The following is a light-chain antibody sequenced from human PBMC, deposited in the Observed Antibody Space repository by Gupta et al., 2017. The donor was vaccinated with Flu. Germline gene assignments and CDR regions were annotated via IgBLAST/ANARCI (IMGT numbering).Light chain of an antibody. Sequence: DIKMTQSPSSLSASVGDRVTITCRASQSISSYLNWYQQKPGKAPKLLIYAASRLKSGVPSRFSGSGSGTDFTLTISSLQPEDFATYYCQQSDSTPYTFGQGTKLEIK. J-gene: IGKJ2*01. V-gene: IGKV1-39*01. CDR2: AAS. CDR3: QQSDSTPYT. CDR1: QSISSY.